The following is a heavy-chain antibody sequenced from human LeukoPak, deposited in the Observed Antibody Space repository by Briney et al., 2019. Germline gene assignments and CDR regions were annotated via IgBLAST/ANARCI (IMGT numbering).Heavy chain of an antibody. CDR1: GYTFTGYY. CDR2: INPNSGGT. V-gene: IGHV1-2*06. J-gene: IGHJ1*01. D-gene: IGHD3-22*01. CDR3: ARDSEYYDSSGYYYDLQH. Sequence: GASVKVSCKASGYTFTGYYMHWVRQAPGQGLEWMGRINPNSGGTNYAQKFQGRVTMTRDTSISTAYMELSRLRSDDTAVYYCARDSEYYDSSGYYYDLQHWGQGTLVTVPS.